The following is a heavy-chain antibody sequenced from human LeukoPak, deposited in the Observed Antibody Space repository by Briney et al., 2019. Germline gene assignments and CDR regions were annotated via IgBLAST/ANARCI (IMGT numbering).Heavy chain of an antibody. V-gene: IGHV3-30-3*01. Sequence: PGGSLRLSCAASGFTFSSYAMHWVRQAPGKGLEWVAVISYDGSNKYYADSVKGRFTISRDNSKNTLYLQMNSLRAEDTAVYYCASLWDFGVVIIPVYYYYGMDVWGQGTTVTVSS. CDR2: ISYDGSNK. CDR3: ASLWDFGVVIIPVYYYYGMDV. CDR1: GFTFSSYA. D-gene: IGHD3-3*01. J-gene: IGHJ6*02.